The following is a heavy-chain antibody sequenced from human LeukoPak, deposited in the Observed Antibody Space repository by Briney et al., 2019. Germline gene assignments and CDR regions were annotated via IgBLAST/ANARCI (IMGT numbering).Heavy chain of an antibody. CDR3: ARAVDTAMLGAIVVDP. D-gene: IGHD5-18*01. CDR2: ISAYNENK. V-gene: IGHV1-18*01. J-gene: IGHJ5*02. CDR1: IYTFPSYG. Sequence: ASVKVSCKASIYTFPSYGISWVRQAPGQGLEGVGWISAYNENKNYTQKLRGRVTMNTDRSTSTAYMELRSLKSDDRAVYYCARAVDTAMLGAIVVDPWGQGTLVTVSS.